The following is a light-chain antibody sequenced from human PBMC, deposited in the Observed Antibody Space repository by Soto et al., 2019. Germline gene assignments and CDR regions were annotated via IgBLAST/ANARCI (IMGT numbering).Light chain of an antibody. J-gene: IGKJ1*01. Sequence: EILMTHSPATLSVSPGETATLACRASQSVSSNLAWYQQKPGQAPRLLIYGASTRATGIPARFSGRGSGTEFTLTISSLQSEDFAVYSCQQYNNWPLTFGQGTKVDI. V-gene: IGKV3-15*01. CDR2: GAS. CDR1: QSVSSN. CDR3: QQYNNWPLT.